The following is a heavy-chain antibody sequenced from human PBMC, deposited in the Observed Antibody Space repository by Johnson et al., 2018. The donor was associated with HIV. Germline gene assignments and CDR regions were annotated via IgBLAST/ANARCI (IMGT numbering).Heavy chain of an antibody. V-gene: IGHV3-73*01. CDR3: SDAFDI. J-gene: IGHJ3*02. CDR1: GFFFSGSA. Sequence: MQLVESGGGLVQPGGSLKLSCAASGFFFSGSAMHWVRQASGKGLEWVGRIRSKANNYATTYAASLKGRFTISRDDSKNTAYLQMNSLKTEDTAVYYCSDAFDIWGQGTMVTVSS. CDR2: IRSKANNYAT.